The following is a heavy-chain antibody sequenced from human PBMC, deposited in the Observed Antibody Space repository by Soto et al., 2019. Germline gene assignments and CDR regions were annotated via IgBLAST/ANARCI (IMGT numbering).Heavy chain of an antibody. Sequence: PGESLKISCKGSGYSFTSYWISWVRQMPGKGLEWMGRIDPSDSYTNYSPSFQGHVTISADKSISTAYLQWSSLKASDTAMYYCATRYSYGLLNYYYYGMDVWGQGTTVTVSS. V-gene: IGHV5-10-1*01. D-gene: IGHD5-18*01. CDR3: ATRYSYGLLNYYYYGMDV. CDR1: GYSFTSYW. CDR2: IDPSDSYT. J-gene: IGHJ6*02.